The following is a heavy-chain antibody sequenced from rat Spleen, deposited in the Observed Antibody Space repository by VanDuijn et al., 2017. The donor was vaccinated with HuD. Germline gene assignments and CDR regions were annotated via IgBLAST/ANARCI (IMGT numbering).Heavy chain of an antibody. CDR3: ARAPPYYGFDY. CDR1: GFTFSNYY. Sequence: EVQLVESGGGLVQPGRSLKLSCAASGFTFSNYYMAWVRQAPTKGLEWVAYISIGGGTTFYRDSVKGRFTISRDTAENTLYLQMTSLRSEDTATYYCARAPPYYGFDYWGQGVMVTVSS. D-gene: IGHD1-1*01. CDR2: ISIGGGTT. V-gene: IGHV5-27*01. J-gene: IGHJ2*01.